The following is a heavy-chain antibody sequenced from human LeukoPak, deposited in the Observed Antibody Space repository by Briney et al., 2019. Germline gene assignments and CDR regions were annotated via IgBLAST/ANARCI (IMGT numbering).Heavy chain of an antibody. J-gene: IGHJ3*02. CDR3: LKCLRDSSTYYGPDDAFDI. CDR2: IYPGDSDT. Sequence: GESLKISCKGSGYTFTSYWIGWVRQMPGKGLEGMGIIYPGDSDTRYSPSFQGQVTISADKSISTAYLQWSSLKASDTAMYFCLKCLRDSSTYYGPDDAFDIWGQGTMVTVSS. D-gene: IGHD3-22*01. V-gene: IGHV5-51*01. CDR1: GYTFTSYW.